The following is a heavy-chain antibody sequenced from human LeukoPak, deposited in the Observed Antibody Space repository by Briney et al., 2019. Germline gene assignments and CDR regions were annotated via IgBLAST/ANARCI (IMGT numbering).Heavy chain of an antibody. D-gene: IGHD3/OR15-3a*01. J-gene: IGHJ4*02. V-gene: IGHV1-18*01. CDR3: ARRTGYYTPTSNFDY. CDR2: ISAYNGNT. Sequence: WXGXISAYNGNTNYAQKLQGRVTMTTDTSTSTAYMELRSLRSDDTAVYYCARRTGYYTPTSNFDYWGQGTLVTVSS.